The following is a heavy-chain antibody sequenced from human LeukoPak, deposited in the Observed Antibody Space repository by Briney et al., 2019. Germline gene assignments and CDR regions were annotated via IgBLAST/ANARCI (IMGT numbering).Heavy chain of an antibody. Sequence: SETLSLTCTVSGGSISSYYWSWIRQPPGKGLEWIGYIYYSGSTNYNPSLKSRVTISVDTSKNQFSLKLSSVTAADTAVCYCAREGIAVAGRGSYYYYGMDVWGQGTTVTVSS. CDR1: GGSISSYY. J-gene: IGHJ6*02. CDR2: IYYSGST. D-gene: IGHD6-19*01. V-gene: IGHV4-59*01. CDR3: AREGIAVAGRGSYYYYGMDV.